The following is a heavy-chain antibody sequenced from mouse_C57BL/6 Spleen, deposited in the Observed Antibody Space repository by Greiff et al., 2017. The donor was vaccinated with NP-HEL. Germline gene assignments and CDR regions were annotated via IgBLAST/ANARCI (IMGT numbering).Heavy chain of an antibody. CDR1: GYTFTSYW. CDR2: IDPSDSYT. D-gene: IGHD2-5*01. J-gene: IGHJ2*01. CDR3: AGSNYGGSYYFDY. Sequence: QVQLQQPGAELVKPGASVKLSCKASGYTFTSYWMQWVKQRPGQGLEWIGEIDPSDSYTNYNQKFKGKATLTADTSSSTAYMQLSSLTSEDSAVYYCAGSNYGGSYYFDYWGQGTTLTVSS. V-gene: IGHV1-50*01.